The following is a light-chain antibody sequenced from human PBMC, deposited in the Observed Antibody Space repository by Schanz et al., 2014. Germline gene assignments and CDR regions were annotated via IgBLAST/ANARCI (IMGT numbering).Light chain of an antibody. CDR3: HQYINSPFT. CDR2: GTS. CDR1: QSLNSF. J-gene: IGKJ3*01. V-gene: IGKV3-20*01. Sequence: EIVLTQSPATLSLSPGEIATLSCRASQSLNSFLAWYQQKPGQAPRLLIYGTSIRATGIPDRFSGSGSGTDFTLTISRLEPEDFAVYYCHQYINSPFTFGPGTKLDLK.